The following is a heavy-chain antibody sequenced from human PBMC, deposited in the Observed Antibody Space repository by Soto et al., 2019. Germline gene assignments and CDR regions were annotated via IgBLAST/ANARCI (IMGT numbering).Heavy chain of an antibody. J-gene: IGHJ4*02. CDR1: GGSISSSSYY. D-gene: IGHD4-17*01. V-gene: IGHV4-39*01. Sequence: SETLSLTCTVSGGSISSSSYYWGWIRQPPGKGLEWIGSIYYSGSTYYNPSLKSRVTISVDTSKNQFSLKLSSVTAADTAVYYCARFKEGTVTIDYWGQGTLVTVSS. CDR2: IYYSGST. CDR3: ARFKEGTVTIDY.